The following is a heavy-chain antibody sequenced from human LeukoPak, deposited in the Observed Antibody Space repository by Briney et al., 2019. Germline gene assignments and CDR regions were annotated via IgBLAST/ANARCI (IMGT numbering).Heavy chain of an antibody. J-gene: IGHJ5*02. CDR2: IIPIFGTA. Sequence: SVKVSCKASGGTFSSYAISWVRQAPGQGLEWMGGIIPIFGTANYAQKFQGRVTITTDESTSTAYMELSSPRSEDTAVYYCARVGGTEMATIIGWFDPWGQGTLVTVSS. V-gene: IGHV1-69*05. CDR1: GGTFSSYA. CDR3: ARVGGTEMATIIGWFDP. D-gene: IGHD5-24*01.